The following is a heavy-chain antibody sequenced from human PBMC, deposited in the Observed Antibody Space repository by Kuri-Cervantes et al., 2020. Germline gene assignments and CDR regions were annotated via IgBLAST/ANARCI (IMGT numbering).Heavy chain of an antibody. CDR1: GFTFSSNW. CDR2: IKQDGSEK. V-gene: IGHV3-7*01. Sequence: GGSLRLSCAASGFTFSSNWMSWVRQVSGKGLEWVANIKQDGSEKYYVDSVKGRFTISRDNAKNSLYLQMNSLRAEDTAVYYCARVGATGDAFDIWGQGTMVTVSS. CDR3: ARVGATGDAFDI. J-gene: IGHJ3*02. D-gene: IGHD1-26*01.